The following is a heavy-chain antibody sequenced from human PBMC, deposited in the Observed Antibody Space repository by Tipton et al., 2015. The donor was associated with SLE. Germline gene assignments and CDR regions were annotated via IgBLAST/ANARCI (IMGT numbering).Heavy chain of an antibody. V-gene: IGHV3-9*01. CDR3: TRDIALRGFWSGGIGTFYGMDV. CDR1: GYIFDDYA. J-gene: IGHJ6*02. D-gene: IGHD3-3*01. Sequence: SLRLSCAASGYIFDDYAMHWVRQAPGKGLEWVSGISWNSGNIGYADSVRGRFTIFRDNAKNSLYLQMNSLRVEDTALYYCTRDIALRGFWSGGIGTFYGMDVWGQGTTVTVSS. CDR2: ISWNSGNI.